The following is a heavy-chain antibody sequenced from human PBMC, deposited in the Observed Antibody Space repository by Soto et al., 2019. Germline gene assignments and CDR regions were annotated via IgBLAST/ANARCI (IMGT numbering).Heavy chain of an antibody. Sequence: QVQLVQSGPEMKKPGASVKLSCKASGITYNTYAIHWVRQAPGQGLEWMGWINAGNGDTRFSQNFQGRVTLTRDTSASTVYMDLDSLKSEDPGVYYCARAISGYVTWGQGTLVTVSS. CDR3: ARAISGYVT. CDR1: GITYNTYA. V-gene: IGHV1-3*01. D-gene: IGHD5-12*01. J-gene: IGHJ4*02. CDR2: INAGNGDT.